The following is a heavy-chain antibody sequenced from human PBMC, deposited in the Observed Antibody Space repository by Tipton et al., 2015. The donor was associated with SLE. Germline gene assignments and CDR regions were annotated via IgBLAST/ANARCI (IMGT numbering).Heavy chain of an antibody. V-gene: IGHV4-34*01. CDR3: ASAMYWGNY. J-gene: IGHJ4*02. D-gene: IGHD3-16*01. Sequence: GSLRLSCGVSGGSFSGYYWSWIRQSPGKGLEWIGEIDQIGNTNYNPSLKSRVTISVDTSKNQFSLKLSSVTAADTAVYYCASAMYWGNYWGQGTLVTVSS. CDR1: GGSFSGYY. CDR2: IDQIGNT.